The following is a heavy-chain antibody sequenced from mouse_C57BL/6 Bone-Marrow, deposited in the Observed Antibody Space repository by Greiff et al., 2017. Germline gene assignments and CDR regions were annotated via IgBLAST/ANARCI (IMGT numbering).Heavy chain of an antibody. CDR2: IYPRSGNT. CDR1: GYTFTSHG. V-gene: IGHV1-81*01. Sequence: LVESGAELARPGASVKLSCKASGYTFTSHGISWVKQRTGQGLEWIGEIYPRSGNTYYNEKFKGKATLTADKSSSTAYMELRSLTSEDSAVYFCASRHYYGSRNFDYWGQGTTLTVSS. CDR3: ASRHYYGSRNFDY. D-gene: IGHD1-1*01. J-gene: IGHJ2*01.